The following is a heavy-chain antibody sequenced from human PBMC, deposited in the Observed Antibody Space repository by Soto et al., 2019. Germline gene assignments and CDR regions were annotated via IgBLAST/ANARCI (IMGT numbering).Heavy chain of an antibody. CDR1: GYTFTNYA. CDR3: ASDHRWSDQYYGMDV. D-gene: IGHD2-15*01. Sequence: ASVKVSCKASGYTFTNYAVHWVRQAPGHRLEWMGWINSGNGNTKYSQKFQGRVTITRDTSASTAYMELSSVTAADTAVYYCASDHRWSDQYYGMDVWGQGTTVTVSS. CDR2: INSGNGNT. J-gene: IGHJ6*02. V-gene: IGHV1-3*01.